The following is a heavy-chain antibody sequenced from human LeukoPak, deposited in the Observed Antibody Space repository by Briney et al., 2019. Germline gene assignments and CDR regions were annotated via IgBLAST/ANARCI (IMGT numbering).Heavy chain of an antibody. CDR1: GFTFTTYW. CDR3: ARGHYGLDV. CDR2: INSDGSIT. Sequence: QAGGSLRLSCAASGFTFTTYWMHWVRQAPGKGLVWVSHINSDGSITSYADSVKGRFTISRDNAKNTLYLQMNSLRAEDTAVYYCARGHYGLDVWGQGTTVTVSS. J-gene: IGHJ6*02. V-gene: IGHV3-74*01.